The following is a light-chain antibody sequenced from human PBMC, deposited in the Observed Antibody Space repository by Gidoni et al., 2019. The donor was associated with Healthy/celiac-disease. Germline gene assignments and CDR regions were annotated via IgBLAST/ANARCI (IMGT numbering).Light chain of an antibody. J-gene: IGLJ2*01. CDR3: CSYAGSYTSRV. V-gene: IGLV2-11*01. Sequence: QSALPQPRSVSASPGQSVTISCTGTSSDVGGYNYVSWYQQHPGKAPKLMIYEVSKRPSGVTDRFSGSKSGNTASLTISGLQAEDEADYYCCSYAGSYTSRVFGGGTKLT. CDR1: SSDVGGYNY. CDR2: EVS.